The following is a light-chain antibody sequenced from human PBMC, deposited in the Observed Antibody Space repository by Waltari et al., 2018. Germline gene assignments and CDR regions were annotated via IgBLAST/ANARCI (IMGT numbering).Light chain of an antibody. CDR1: QSVLYRSNNKNY. J-gene: IGKJ1*01. CDR2: WAS. CDR3: QQYYSTPPT. Sequence: DIVMTQSPDYLAVSLGERATSNCKSSQSVLYRSNNKNYLAWYQQKPGQPPKLLIYWASTRESGVPDRFSGSGSGTDFTLTISSLQSEDVAVYYCQQYYSTPPTFGQGTKVEIK. V-gene: IGKV4-1*01.